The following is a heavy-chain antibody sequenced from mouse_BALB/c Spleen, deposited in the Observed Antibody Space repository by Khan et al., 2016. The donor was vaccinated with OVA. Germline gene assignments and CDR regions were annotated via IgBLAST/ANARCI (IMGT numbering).Heavy chain of an antibody. J-gene: IGHJ4*01. CDR1: GFSLTDYG. CDR2: IWGGGST. Sequence: VQLKESGPGLVAPSQNLSIICSVSGFSLTDYGVSWIRQPPGKGLEWLGVIWGGGSTYYNSALESRLSISKDNSKSQVFLKMNSHQAEDTAMYYCAKGVWSYYYAVDYWGQGTSVTVSS. D-gene: IGHD2-10*02. V-gene: IGHV2-6-5*01. CDR3: AKGVWSYYYAVDY.